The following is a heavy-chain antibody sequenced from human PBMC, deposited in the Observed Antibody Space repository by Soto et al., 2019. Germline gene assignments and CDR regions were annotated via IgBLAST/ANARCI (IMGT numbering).Heavy chain of an antibody. Sequence: SETLSLTCAVYGGSFSGYYWNWIRQPPGKGLEWIGEINHSGSTNYNPSLKSRVTISVDTSKNQFSLKLSSVTAADTAVYYCAKQSGSGSYYNVGSGGHFEYWGQGTLVTVSS. V-gene: IGHV4-34*01. D-gene: IGHD3-10*01. CDR3: AKQSGSGSYYNVGSGGHFEY. CDR1: GGSFSGYY. J-gene: IGHJ4*02. CDR2: INHSGST.